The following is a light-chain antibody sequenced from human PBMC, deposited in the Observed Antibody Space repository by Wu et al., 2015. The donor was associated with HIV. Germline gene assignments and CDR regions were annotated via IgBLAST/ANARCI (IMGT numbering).Light chain of an antibody. J-gene: IGKJ1*01. CDR2: GAS. CDR1: QNINNN. CDR3: HQYNNWPPGT. V-gene: IGKV3-15*01. Sequence: ERAMTQSPATLSASPGETATLSCRASQNINNNLAWYQQKPGQAPRLLIYGASTRASGIPVRFSGSGSGTDFTLIISSVQSEDFVVYFCHQYNNWPPGTFGQGTKVEVK.